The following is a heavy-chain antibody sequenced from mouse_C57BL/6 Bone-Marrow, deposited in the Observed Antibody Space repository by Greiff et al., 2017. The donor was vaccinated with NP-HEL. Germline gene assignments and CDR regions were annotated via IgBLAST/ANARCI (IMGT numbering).Heavy chain of an antibody. D-gene: IGHD1-1*01. CDR2: IDPSDSYT. J-gene: IGHJ1*03. CDR3: ARESYYCSSYWYFDV. Sequence: QVQLQQSGAELVMPGASVKLSCKASGYTFTSYWMHWVKQRPGQGLEWIGEIDPSDSYTNYNQKFKGKSTLTVDKSSSTAYMQLSSLTSEDSAVYYCARESYYCSSYWYFDVWGTGTTVTVSS. CDR1: GYTFTSYW. V-gene: IGHV1-69*01.